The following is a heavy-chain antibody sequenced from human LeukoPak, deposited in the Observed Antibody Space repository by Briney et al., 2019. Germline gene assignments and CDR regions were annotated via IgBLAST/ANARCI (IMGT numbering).Heavy chain of an antibody. J-gene: IGHJ4*02. Sequence: GRSLRLSCAASGFTFSSYGMHWVRQAPGKGLEWVAVISYDGSNKYYADSVKGRFTISRDNSKNTLYLQMNSLRAEDTAVYYCAREAYGDPTSFDYWGQGTLVTVSS. CDR3: AREAYGDPTSFDY. CDR1: GFTFSSYG. CDR2: ISYDGSNK. D-gene: IGHD4-17*01. V-gene: IGHV3-30*03.